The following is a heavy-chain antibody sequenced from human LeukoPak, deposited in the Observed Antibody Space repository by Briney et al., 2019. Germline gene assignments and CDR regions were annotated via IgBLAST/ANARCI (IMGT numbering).Heavy chain of an antibody. CDR1: GGSISSYY. V-gene: IGHV4-59*08. CDR2: IYYSGST. CDR3: ATSQYYAFWSGYYTGYYYYGMDV. Sequence: SETLSLTCTVSGGSISSYYWSWIRQPPGKGLEWIGYIYYSGSTNYNPSLKSRVTISVDTSKNQFSLKLSSVTAADTAVYYCATSQYYAFWSGYYTGYYYYGMDVWGQGTTVTVSS. J-gene: IGHJ6*02. D-gene: IGHD3-3*01.